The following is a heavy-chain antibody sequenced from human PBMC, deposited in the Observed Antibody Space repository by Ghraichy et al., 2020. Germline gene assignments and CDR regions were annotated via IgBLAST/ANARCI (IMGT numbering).Heavy chain of an antibody. CDR1: GDSVSSDSVS. CDR3: ARVGMYYFDY. CDR2: TYYRSKWYS. V-gene: IGHV6-1*01. Sequence: SQTLSLTCAISGDSVSSDSVSWNWIRQSPSRGLEWLGRTYYRSKWYSAYAVSVKSRITINPDTSKNQFSLQLNSVTPEDTAVYYCARVGMYYFDYWGQGTRVTVSS. J-gene: IGHJ4*02.